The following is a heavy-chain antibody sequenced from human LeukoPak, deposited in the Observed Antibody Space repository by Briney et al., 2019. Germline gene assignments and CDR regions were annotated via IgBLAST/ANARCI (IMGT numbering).Heavy chain of an antibody. J-gene: IGHJ4*02. CDR2: ISSSSSYI. D-gene: IGHD4-23*01. CDR3: ARDYGDSGGNPLDY. V-gene: IGHV3-21*01. Sequence: GGSLRLSCAASGFTFSSYSMNWVRQAPGKGLEWVSSISSSSSYIYYADSVKGRFTISRDNAKNSLYLQMNSLRAEDTAVYYCARDYGDSGGNPLDYWGQGTLVTVSS. CDR1: GFTFSSYS.